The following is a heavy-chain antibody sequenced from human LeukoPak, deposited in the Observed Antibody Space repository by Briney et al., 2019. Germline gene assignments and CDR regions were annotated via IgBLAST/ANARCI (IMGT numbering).Heavy chain of an antibody. J-gene: IGHJ3*01. D-gene: IGHD4-17*01. CDR2: IDTNTGNP. CDR3: ARDGYGDDAFDF. V-gene: IGHV7-4-1*02. CDR1: GYTFRIYA. Sequence: GASVKVSCKPSGYTFRIYAINWVRQAPGQGLEWMGWIDTNTGNPTYAQGFTGRFVFSLDTSVTTVYLQISSLKAEDTAVYYCARDGYGDDAFDFWGQGTMVTVSS.